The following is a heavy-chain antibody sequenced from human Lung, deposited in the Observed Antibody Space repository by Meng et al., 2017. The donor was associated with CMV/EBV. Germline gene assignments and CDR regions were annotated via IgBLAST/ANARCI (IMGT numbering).Heavy chain of an antibody. CDR1: GDSISSGDSY. D-gene: IGHD1-14*01. J-gene: IGHJ4*02. CDR2: IYESGSP. Sequence: CGVSGDSISSGDSYWSWIRQPPGKGLEWIGYIYESGSPSYNPSLESRVTISVDTSKNQFSLKVMSVTAADTAVYYCAREGTNSYYFDYWGQGTLVTVSS. CDR3: AREGTNSYYFDY. V-gene: IGHV4-30-4*01.